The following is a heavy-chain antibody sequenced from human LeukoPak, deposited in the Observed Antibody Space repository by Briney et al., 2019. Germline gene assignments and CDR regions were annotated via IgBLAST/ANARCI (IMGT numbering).Heavy chain of an antibody. D-gene: IGHD3-10*01. V-gene: IGHV1-8*01. J-gene: IGHJ4*02. Sequence: GASVKVSCKASGYTFTSYDINWVRQATGQGLEWMGWMNPNSGNTGYAQKFQGRVTMTRNTSISTAYMELSSLRSEDTAVYYCARDRGYYGSGSYYNFDYWGQGTLVTVSS. CDR3: ARDRGYYGSGSYYNFDY. CDR1: GYTFTSYD. CDR2: MNPNSGNT.